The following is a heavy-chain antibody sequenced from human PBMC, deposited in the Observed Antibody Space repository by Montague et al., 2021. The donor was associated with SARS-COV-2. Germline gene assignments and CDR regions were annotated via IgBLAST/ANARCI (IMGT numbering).Heavy chain of an antibody. CDR2: TYYRSKWYN. D-gene: IGHD6-13*01. V-gene: IGHV6-1*01. Sequence: CAISGDSVSSNSAAWHWIRQSPSRGLEWLGRTYYRSKWYNDYAVSVKSRITINPDTSKNQFSLQLNSVTPEDTAVYYCASGRMVPYSSSWTTLYYYYGMDVGGQGTTGTVSS. J-gene: IGHJ6*02. CDR3: ASGRMVPYSSSWTTLYYYYGMDV. CDR1: GDSVSSNSAA.